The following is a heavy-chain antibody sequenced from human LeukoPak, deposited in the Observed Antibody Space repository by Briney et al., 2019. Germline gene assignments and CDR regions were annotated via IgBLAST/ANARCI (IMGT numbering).Heavy chain of an antibody. J-gene: IGHJ5*02. Sequence: SQTLSLTCAISGDSFSSNSAAWNWIRQSPSRGLEWLGRTYYRSKWYSDYAVSVRGRITINPDTSKNQFSLQLNSVTPEDTAVYYCAYYGDPPYNWFDPWGQGTLVTASS. CDR2: TYYRSKWYS. CDR1: GDSFSSNSAA. CDR3: AYYGDPPYNWFDP. V-gene: IGHV6-1*01. D-gene: IGHD3-10*01.